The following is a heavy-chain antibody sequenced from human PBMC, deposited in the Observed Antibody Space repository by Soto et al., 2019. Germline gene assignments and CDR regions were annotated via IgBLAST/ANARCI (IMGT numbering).Heavy chain of an antibody. D-gene: IGHD5-12*01. CDR3: TTDEGHARGFYNFDY. CDR2: IRSKADGGST. CDR1: GLTFRNVW. Sequence: DVELVESGGGLGKPGESLRLSCAVSGLTFRNVWMSWVRQAPGRGLEWVGRIRSKADGGSTGYAAPVNGRFIVSRDDSKDMLYLQMNSLKIEDTAVYYCTTDEGHARGFYNFDYWGQGILVTVSS. J-gene: IGHJ4*02. V-gene: IGHV3-15*07.